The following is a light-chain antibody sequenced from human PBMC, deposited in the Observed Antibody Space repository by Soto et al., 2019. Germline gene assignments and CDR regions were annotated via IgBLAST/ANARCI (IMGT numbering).Light chain of an antibody. J-gene: IGLJ1*01. CDR2: DVN. CDR3: CSYAGSYTFV. V-gene: IGLV2-11*01. CDR1: SSDIGAYNY. Sequence: QSALTQPRSVSGSPGQSVTISCTGTSSDIGAYNYVSWYQQHPDKVPKLMLYDVNKRPSGVPDRFSGSKSGNTASLTISGLQAEDEADYSCCSYAGSYTFVFGTGTKLTVL.